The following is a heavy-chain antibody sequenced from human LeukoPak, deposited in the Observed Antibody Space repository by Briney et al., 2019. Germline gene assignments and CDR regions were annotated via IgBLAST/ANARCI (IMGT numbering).Heavy chain of an antibody. J-gene: IGHJ3*02. V-gene: IGHV3-30-3*01. CDR2: ISYDGSNK. CDR3: ARDPHDYGDYEAGGGAFDI. CDR1: GFTFSSYA. Sequence: GGSLRLSCAASGFTFSSYAMHWARQAPGKGLEWVAVISYDGSNKYYADSVKGRFTISRDNSKNTLYLQMNSLRAEDTAVYYCARDPHDYGDYEAGGGAFDIWGQGTMVTVSS. D-gene: IGHD4-17*01.